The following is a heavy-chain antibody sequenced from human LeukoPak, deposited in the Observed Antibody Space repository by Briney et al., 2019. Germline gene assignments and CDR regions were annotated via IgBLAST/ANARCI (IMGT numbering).Heavy chain of an antibody. Sequence: ASVNVSCTSSGYTFTGYYMHWVRQAAGQGLKCMGIINPSGCSTSYAQNFQGRVTMTKEMSTRTVYMEVSSRREEDRIGSYCARDDYGGNSVAFDMWGQGTMVTVS. D-gene: IGHD4-23*01. CDR2: INPSGCST. CDR3: ARDDYGGNSVAFDM. V-gene: IGHV1-46*01. J-gene: IGHJ3*02. CDR1: GYTFTGYY.